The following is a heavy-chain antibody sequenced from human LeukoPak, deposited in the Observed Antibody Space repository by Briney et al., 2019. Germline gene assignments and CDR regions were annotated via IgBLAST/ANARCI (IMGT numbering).Heavy chain of an antibody. Sequence: PSETLSLTCTVSGGSISSGSYYWSWIRQPAGKGLEWIGRIYTSGSTNYNPSLKSRVTISVDRSNNHFSLRLSSVTAADTAVYYCARGFGGNSYLDYWGQGTLVTVSS. V-gene: IGHV4-61*02. CDR3: ARGFGGNSYLDY. CDR2: IYTSGST. J-gene: IGHJ4*02. CDR1: GGSISSGSYY. D-gene: IGHD4-23*01.